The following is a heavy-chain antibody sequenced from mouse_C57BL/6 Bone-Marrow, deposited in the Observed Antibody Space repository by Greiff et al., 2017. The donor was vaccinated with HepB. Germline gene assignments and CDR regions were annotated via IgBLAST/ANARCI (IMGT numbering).Heavy chain of an antibody. Sequence: VQLQQPGAELVKPGASVKVSCKASGYTFTSYWMHWVKQRPGQGLEWIGRIHPSDSETHYNQKFKDKATLTVDKSSSTAYMQLSSLTSEDSAVYYCAVYYGNYGSFDVWGTGTTVTVSS. CDR2: IHPSDSET. CDR3: AVYYGNYGSFDV. CDR1: GYTFTSYW. J-gene: IGHJ1*03. V-gene: IGHV1-74*01. D-gene: IGHD2-1*01.